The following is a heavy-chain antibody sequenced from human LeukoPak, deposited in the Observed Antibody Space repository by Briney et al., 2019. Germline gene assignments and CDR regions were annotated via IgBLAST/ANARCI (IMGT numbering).Heavy chain of an antibody. CDR1: GFTFSSYG. CDR2: ISGSGGST. V-gene: IGHV3-23*01. D-gene: IGHD6-13*01. Sequence: GGSLRLSCTASGFTFSSYGMSWVRQAPGQGLEWVSAISGSGGSTYYADSVKGRFTISRDNSKNTLYLQLNSLRAEDTAVYYVAREGFYSSSWYHPYFDYWGQGALVTVSS. J-gene: IGHJ4*02. CDR3: AREGFYSSSWYHPYFDY.